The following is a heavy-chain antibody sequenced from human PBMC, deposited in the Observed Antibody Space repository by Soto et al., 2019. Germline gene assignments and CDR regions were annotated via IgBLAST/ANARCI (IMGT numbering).Heavy chain of an antibody. Sequence: QVQLVQSGSEVKEPGASVKVSCKASGYTFTGYYVLWVRQAPGQGPECMVWINPYTGGTNYAQKFQGRVTMNRDTSISTAYMELSKLISDDTAVYYCATQFHHWGGDCYRGPYFGMDVWGQGTTVTVSS. V-gene: IGHV1-2*02. D-gene: IGHD2-21*02. CDR2: INPYTGGT. CDR1: GYTFTGYY. CDR3: ATQFHHWGGDCYRGPYFGMDV. J-gene: IGHJ6*02.